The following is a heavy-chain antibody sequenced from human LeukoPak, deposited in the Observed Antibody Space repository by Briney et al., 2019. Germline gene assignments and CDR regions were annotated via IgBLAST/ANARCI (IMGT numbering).Heavy chain of an antibody. CDR1: GYSFTTFW. CDR3: ATLVDTAAA. Sequence: KGGESLKISCKGSGYSFTTFWIAWVRQMPGKGLESMGIIYPGDSDTRYSPSFQGQVTISADTSINTAYLQWSSLKASDTAMYYCATLVDTAAAWGQGTLVTVSS. J-gene: IGHJ5*02. V-gene: IGHV5-51*01. D-gene: IGHD5-18*01. CDR2: IYPGDSDT.